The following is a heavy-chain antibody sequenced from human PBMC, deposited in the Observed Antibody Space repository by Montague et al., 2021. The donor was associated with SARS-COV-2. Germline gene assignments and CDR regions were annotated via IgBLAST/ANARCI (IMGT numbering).Heavy chain of an antibody. CDR3: ARDPRYSLSWSFDY. D-gene: IGHD6-13*01. CDR1: GDRVCSNTAA. J-gene: IGHJ4*02. CDR2: TYYRSKWCY. Sequence: CAISGDRVCSNTAAWNWIRLSPSRGLEWLGRTYYRSKWCYDYAVXVKXRMTISPDTSKNQFPLQLSSVTPEDRAVYYCARDPRYSLSWSFDYWGQGALVAVSS. V-gene: IGHV6-1*01.